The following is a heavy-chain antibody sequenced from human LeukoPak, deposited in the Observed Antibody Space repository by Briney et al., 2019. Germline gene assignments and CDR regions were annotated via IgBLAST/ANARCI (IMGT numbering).Heavy chain of an antibody. Sequence: SETLSLTCAVYGGSFSRYYWSWIRQPPGKGLEWIGEMNHSGSTNYNPSLKSRVTMSVDTSKNQFSLKLSSVTAADTAVYYCARRVVKRRHPITMARGVTPLLDYWGQGTLVTVSS. V-gene: IGHV4-34*01. CDR2: MNHSGST. CDR1: GGSFSRYY. J-gene: IGHJ4*02. D-gene: IGHD3-10*01. CDR3: ARRVVKRRHPITMARGVTPLLDY.